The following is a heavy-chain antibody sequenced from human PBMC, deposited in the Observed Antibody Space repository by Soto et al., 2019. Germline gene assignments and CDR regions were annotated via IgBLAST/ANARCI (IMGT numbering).Heavy chain of an antibody. Sequence: PGESLKISCKGSGYSFTSYWTGWVRQMPGKGLEWMGIIYPGDSDTRYSPSFQGQVTLSADKSINTAYLQWSSLKASDSAMYYCARSTSSTSYDYWGQGTLVTVSS. J-gene: IGHJ4*02. CDR3: ARSTSSTSYDY. V-gene: IGHV5-51*01. CDR2: IYPGDSDT. D-gene: IGHD2-2*01. CDR1: GYSFTSYW.